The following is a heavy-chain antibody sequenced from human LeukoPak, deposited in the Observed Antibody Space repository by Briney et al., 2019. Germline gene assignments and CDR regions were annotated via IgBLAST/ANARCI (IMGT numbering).Heavy chain of an antibody. D-gene: IGHD2-2*01. V-gene: IGHV1-18*01. CDR2: ISAYNGNA. CDR1: GYTFTSYG. CDR3: ARQVGGYCSSTSCFWFDP. Sequence: ASVKVSCKASGYTFTSYGISWVRQAPGQGLEWMGWISAYNGNANYAQKLQGRVTMTTDTSTSTAYMELRSLRSDDTAVYYCARQVGGYCSSTSCFWFDPWGQGTLVTVSS. J-gene: IGHJ5*02.